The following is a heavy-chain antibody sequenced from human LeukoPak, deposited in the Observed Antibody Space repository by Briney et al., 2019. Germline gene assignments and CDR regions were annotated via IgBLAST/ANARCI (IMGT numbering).Heavy chain of an antibody. CDR1: GGSFSGYY. J-gene: IGHJ4*02. CDR2: INHSGST. V-gene: IGHV4-34*01. CDR3: ARGRGNFDY. Sequence: SETLSLTCAVYGGSFSGYYWSWIRQPPGKGLEWIGEINHSGSTNYNPSLKSRVTIDTSKNQFSLKLSSVTAADTAVYYCARGRGNFDYWGQGTLVTVSS. D-gene: IGHD3-16*01.